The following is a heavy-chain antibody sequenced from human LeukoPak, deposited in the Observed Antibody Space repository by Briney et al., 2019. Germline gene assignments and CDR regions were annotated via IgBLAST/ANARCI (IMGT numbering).Heavy chain of an antibody. V-gene: IGHV1-46*01. J-gene: IGHJ4*02. CDR1: GYTFTSYY. Sequence: GASVKVSCKASGYTFTSYYKHWVRQAPGQRPEWMGIINPSGGSTSYAQKFQGRVTMTRDMSTSTVYMELSSLRSEDTAVYYCARAQGDGYNHQTQNVYYFDYWGQGTLVTVSS. CDR3: ARAQGDGYNHQTQNVYYFDY. CDR2: INPSGGST. D-gene: IGHD5-24*01.